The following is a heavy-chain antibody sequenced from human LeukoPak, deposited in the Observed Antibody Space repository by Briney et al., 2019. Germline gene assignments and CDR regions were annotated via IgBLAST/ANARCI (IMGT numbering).Heavy chain of an antibody. CDR3: ARDLSSGYYRYYFDY. V-gene: IGHV4-30-4*08. CDR1: GGSISSGDYY. J-gene: IGHJ4*02. D-gene: IGHD3-22*01. Sequence: SQTLSLTCTVSGGSISSGDYYWSWIRQPPGKGLEWIGYIYYSGSTYYNPSLKSRVTISVDTSENQFSLKLSSVTAADTAVYYCARDLSSGYYRYYFDYWGQGTLVTVSS. CDR2: IYYSGST.